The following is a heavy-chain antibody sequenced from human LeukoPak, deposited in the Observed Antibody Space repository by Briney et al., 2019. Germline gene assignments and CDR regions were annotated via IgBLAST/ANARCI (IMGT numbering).Heavy chain of an antibody. D-gene: IGHD6-19*01. V-gene: IGHV4-59*01. J-gene: IGHJ4*02. Sequence: GSLRLSSAVSGLTFSRSWMDWIRQPPGTGLEWIGYIYYSGSTSYNPSLKSRVTISVDTSKNQFSLKLSSVTAADTAVYYCARDRSSGWYSIDYWGQGTLVTVSS. CDR3: ARDRSSGWYSIDY. CDR2: IYYSGST. CDR1: GLTFSRSW.